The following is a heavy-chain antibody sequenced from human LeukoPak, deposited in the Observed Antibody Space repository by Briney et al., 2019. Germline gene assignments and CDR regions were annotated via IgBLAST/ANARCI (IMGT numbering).Heavy chain of an antibody. CDR1: GGSISSYY. J-gene: IGHJ4*02. V-gene: IGHV4-59*12. CDR2: IYYSGST. D-gene: IGHD6-19*01. Sequence: SETPSLTCTVSGGSISSYYWSWIRQPPGKGLEWIGYIYYSGSTNYNPSLKSRVTISVDKSKNQFSLKLSSVTAADTAVYYCCSGSMASYYFDYWGQGTLVTVSS. CDR3: CSGSMASYYFDY.